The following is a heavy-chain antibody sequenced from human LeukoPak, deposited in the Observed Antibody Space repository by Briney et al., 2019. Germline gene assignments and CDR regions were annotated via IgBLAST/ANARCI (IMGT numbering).Heavy chain of an antibody. CDR1: GFTFSSYA. J-gene: IGHJ4*02. V-gene: IGHV3-23*01. D-gene: IGHD5-18*01. CDR3: AKDYPHQRGYSYGSFDY. Sequence: GGSLRLSCAASGFTFSSYAMNWVRQAPGKGLEWVSAISGSGGSTYYADSVKGRFTISRDNSKNTLYLQMNSLRAEDTAVYYCAKDYPHQRGYSYGSFDYWGQGTLVTVSS. CDR2: ISGSGGST.